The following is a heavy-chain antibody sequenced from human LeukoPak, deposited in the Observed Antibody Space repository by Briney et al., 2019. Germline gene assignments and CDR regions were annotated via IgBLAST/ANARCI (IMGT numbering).Heavy chain of an antibody. Sequence: ASVKVSYKASGYTFTGYYMHWVRQAPGQGLEWMGWINPNSGGTNYAQKFQGRVTMTRDTSISTAYMELSRLRSDDTAVYYCARELGGYYYMDVWGKGTTVTVSS. J-gene: IGHJ6*03. D-gene: IGHD3-10*01. CDR1: GYTFTGYY. CDR3: ARELGGYYYMDV. CDR2: INPNSGGT. V-gene: IGHV1-2*02.